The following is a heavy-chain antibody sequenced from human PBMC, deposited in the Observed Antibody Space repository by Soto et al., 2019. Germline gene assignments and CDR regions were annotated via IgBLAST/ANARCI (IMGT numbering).Heavy chain of an antibody. Sequence: QVQLVESGGGVVQPGRSLRLSCAASGFTFSSYGMHWVRQAPGKGLEWVAVIWYDGSNKYYADSVKGRFTISRDNSKNTLYLKMNSLRAEDTAVYYGARAMTTVTTLDYWGQGTLVTVAA. CDR1: GFTFSSYG. CDR2: IWYDGSNK. CDR3: ARAMTTVTTLDY. J-gene: IGHJ4*02. V-gene: IGHV3-33*01. D-gene: IGHD4-17*01.